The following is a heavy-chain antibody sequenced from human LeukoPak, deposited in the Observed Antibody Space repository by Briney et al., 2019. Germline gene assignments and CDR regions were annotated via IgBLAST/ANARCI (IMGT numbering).Heavy chain of an antibody. D-gene: IGHD6-19*01. Sequence: GGSLRLSCAASQFSISYDWMHWVRQAPGKGLEWVASIKEDGRDIHYLDSVKGRFSISRDNAKNSLYLEMNTLRAEDTAVYHCVRGSGWFFGLWGQGSLVTVSS. CDR3: VRGSGWFFGL. J-gene: IGHJ4*02. CDR2: IKEDGRDI. V-gene: IGHV3-7*01. CDR1: QFSISYDW.